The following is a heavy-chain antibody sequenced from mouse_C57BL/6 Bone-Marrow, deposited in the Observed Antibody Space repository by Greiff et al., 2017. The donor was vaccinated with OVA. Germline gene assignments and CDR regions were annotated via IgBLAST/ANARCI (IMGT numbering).Heavy chain of an antibody. CDR2: IDPSDSYT. CDR1: GYTFTSYW. CDR3: ARRGDGYLYYFDY. V-gene: IGHV1-69*01. D-gene: IGHD2-3*01. Sequence: VQLQQSGAELVMPGASVKLSCKASGYTFTSYWMHWVKQRPGQGLEWIGEIDPSDSYTNYNQKFKGKSTLTVDKSSSTAYMQLSSLTSEDSAVYYCARRGDGYLYYFDYWGQGTTLTVSS. J-gene: IGHJ2*01.